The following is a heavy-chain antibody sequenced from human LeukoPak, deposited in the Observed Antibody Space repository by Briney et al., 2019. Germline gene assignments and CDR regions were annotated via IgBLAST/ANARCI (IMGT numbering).Heavy chain of an antibody. J-gene: IGHJ4*02. D-gene: IGHD2-2*01. CDR2: IYYSGST. V-gene: IGHV4-30-4*08. Sequence: SWIRQPPGKGLEWIGYIYYSGSTYYNPSLKSRVTISVDTSKNQFSLKLSSVTAADTAVYYCARGVVPAAMSYWGQGTLVTVSS. CDR3: ARGVVPAAMSY.